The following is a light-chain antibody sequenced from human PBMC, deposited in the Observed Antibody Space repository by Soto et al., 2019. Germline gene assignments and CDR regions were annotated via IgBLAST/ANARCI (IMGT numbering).Light chain of an antibody. J-gene: IGKJ5*01. CDR2: DAY. Sequence: EVVLTQSPVPLSLSTGERATLSCRASQSFRGLLAWYQQKPGQAPRLLIYDAYNRSPGIPPRFSGSGSGTDFTLTISSLEPEDSAVYYCQQRHMWPITFGQGTRLEIK. CDR1: QSFRGL. V-gene: IGKV3-11*01. CDR3: QQRHMWPIT.